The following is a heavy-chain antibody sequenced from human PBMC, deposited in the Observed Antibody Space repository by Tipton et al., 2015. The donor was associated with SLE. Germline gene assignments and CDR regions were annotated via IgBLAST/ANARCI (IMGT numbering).Heavy chain of an antibody. CDR3: ARVPYGSEAYYMDV. D-gene: IGHD3-10*01. Sequence: TLSLTCTVSGGSISDFYWSWVRQPPGKPLEWIASIYTRETSSYNPSLNSRVMISVDTSKKQLSLKLSSVTAADTAVYYCARVPYGSEAYYMDVWGKGTTVTVSS. CDR1: GGSISDFY. J-gene: IGHJ6*03. CDR2: IYTRETS. V-gene: IGHV4-4*08.